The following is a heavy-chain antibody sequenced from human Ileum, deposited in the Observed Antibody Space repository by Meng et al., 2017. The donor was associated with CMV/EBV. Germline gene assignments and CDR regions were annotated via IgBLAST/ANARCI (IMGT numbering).Heavy chain of an antibody. CDR1: GYTFTSYF. J-gene: IGHJ6*02. Sequence: ASVKVSCKASGYTFTSYFIHWVRQAPGQGLEWVGIMHPSPGSTIYAQDFQGRVTMTRDTSTNTVYMDLSSLRSDDTAVYYCAREPPTVTTTKTYIYGMDVWGQGTSVTVSS. CDR2: MHPSPGST. D-gene: IGHD4-11*01. CDR3: AREPPTVTTTKTYIYGMDV. V-gene: IGHV1-46*01.